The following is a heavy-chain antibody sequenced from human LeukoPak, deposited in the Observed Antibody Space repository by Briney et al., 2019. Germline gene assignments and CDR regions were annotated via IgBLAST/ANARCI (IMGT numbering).Heavy chain of an antibody. Sequence: PSETLSLTCSVSGGSISSFYCSWIRQPPGKGLEWIGYTSYSGNINYNPSLKSRVTMSVDTSRKQFSLRLTSVTAADTAVYYCTRAPRKAWFDPWGQGTLVTVSS. CDR1: GGSISSFY. V-gene: IGHV4-59*01. CDR3: TRAPRKAWFDP. J-gene: IGHJ5*02. D-gene: IGHD1-14*01. CDR2: TSYSGNI.